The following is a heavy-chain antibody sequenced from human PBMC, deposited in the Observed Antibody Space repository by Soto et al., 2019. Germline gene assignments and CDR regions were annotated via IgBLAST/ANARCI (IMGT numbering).Heavy chain of an antibody. Sequence: PGGSLRLSCAASGFTFSYYYMSWIRQAPGKGLEYISYISSSSGSTNYADSVKGRFTISRDNAKNSLYLQMSSLRAEDTAVYYCAXDRGGYDRLYYYHGMDVWGPGTTVTVSS. J-gene: IGHJ6*02. CDR3: AXDRGGYDRLYYYHGMDV. D-gene: IGHD5-12*01. CDR2: ISSSSGST. CDR1: GFTFSYYY. V-gene: IGHV3-11*06.